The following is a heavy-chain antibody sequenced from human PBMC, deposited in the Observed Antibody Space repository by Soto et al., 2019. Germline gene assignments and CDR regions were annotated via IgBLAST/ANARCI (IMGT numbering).Heavy chain of an antibody. CDR3: ARRGLYYYDSSGAHAFDI. D-gene: IGHD3-22*01. Sequence: SETLSLTCAVSGDSINNSYWSWIRQPPGKRLEWIGNIFYTGTTTYNPSLKSRVTISVDTSKNQFSLKLSSVTAADTAVYYCARRGLYYYDSSGAHAFDIWGQGTMVTVSS. CDR2: IFYTGTT. V-gene: IGHV4-59*01. J-gene: IGHJ3*02. CDR1: GDSINNSY.